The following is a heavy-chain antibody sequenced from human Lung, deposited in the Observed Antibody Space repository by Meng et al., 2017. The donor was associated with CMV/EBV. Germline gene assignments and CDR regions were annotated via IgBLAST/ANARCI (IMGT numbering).Heavy chain of an antibody. J-gene: IGHJ3*01. Sequence: SXTXSLXCSVSGDXTTMTNYYWGWIRQPPGGGLEWIATIYYSGKTYYNPSLKSRVTISLDTSKSQFSLRLQSVTAADRAVYYCAREKYLRFAEFPPNAFDLWXQGTMVTVSS. V-gene: IGHV4-39*07. CDR2: IYYSGKT. D-gene: IGHD3-10*01. CDR1: GDXTTMTNYY. CDR3: AREKYLRFAEFPPNAFDL.